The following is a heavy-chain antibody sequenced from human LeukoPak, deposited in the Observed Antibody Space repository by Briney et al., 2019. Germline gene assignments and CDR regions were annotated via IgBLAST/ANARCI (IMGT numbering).Heavy chain of an antibody. CDR1: RYTFTSYD. V-gene: IGHV1-8*01. Sequence: ASVKVSCKASRYTFTSYDINWVRQATGQGLEWMGWMNPNSGNTGCAQKFQGRVTMTRNTSISTAYMELSSLRSEDTAVYYCARARTKPYFYGSGSYPFDYWGQGTLVTVSS. CDR2: MNPNSGNT. D-gene: IGHD3-10*01. CDR3: ARARTKPYFYGSGSYPFDY. J-gene: IGHJ4*02.